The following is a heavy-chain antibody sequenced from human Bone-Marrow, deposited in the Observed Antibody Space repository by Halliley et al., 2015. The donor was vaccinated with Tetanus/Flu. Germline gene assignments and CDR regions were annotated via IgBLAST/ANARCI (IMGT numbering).Heavy chain of an antibody. J-gene: IGHJ3*02. D-gene: IGHD3-22*01. CDR2: ISSNSGHI. CDR3: AVLYYYDSGAYPGNNGFDI. CDR1: GFMFDEYV. V-gene: IGHV3-9*01. Sequence: QLVQSGGGVVRPGRSLRLSCAASGFMFDEYVMHWVRQAPGKGLEWVSAISSNSGHIGYADYVKGRFTISRDNARNALYLQMNSLRVDDTALYYCAVLYYYDSGAYPGNNGFDIWGHGTMVTVSS.